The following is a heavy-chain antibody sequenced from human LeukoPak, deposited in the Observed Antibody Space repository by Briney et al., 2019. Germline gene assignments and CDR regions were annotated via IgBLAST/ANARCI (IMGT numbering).Heavy chain of an antibody. D-gene: IGHD6-19*01. Sequence: PSETLSLTCTVSGGSISSSYWSWIRQPPGKGLEWIGHIYNSGSDNYNPSLKSRVTISVDTSKNQFSLKLSSVTAADTAVYFCARPYRSGWHGSFDYWGQGSLVTVSS. CDR2: IYNSGSD. V-gene: IGHV4-59*01. J-gene: IGHJ4*02. CDR1: GGSISSSY. CDR3: ARPYRSGWHGSFDY.